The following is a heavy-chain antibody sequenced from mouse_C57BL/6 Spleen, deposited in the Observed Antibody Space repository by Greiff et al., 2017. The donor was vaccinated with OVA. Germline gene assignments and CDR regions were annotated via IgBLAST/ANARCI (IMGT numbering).Heavy chain of an antibody. Sequence: QVQLQQSGPELVKPGASVKLSCKASGYNFTSYDINWVKQRPGQGLEWIGWIYPRDGSTKYNEKFKGKATLTVDTSSRTAYMELRSLTSEDSAVYFCARGGLRREGYFDYWGQGTTLTVSS. CDR1: GYNFTSYD. CDR3: ARGGLRREGYFDY. D-gene: IGHD2-4*01. J-gene: IGHJ2*01. CDR2: IYPRDGST. V-gene: IGHV1-85*01.